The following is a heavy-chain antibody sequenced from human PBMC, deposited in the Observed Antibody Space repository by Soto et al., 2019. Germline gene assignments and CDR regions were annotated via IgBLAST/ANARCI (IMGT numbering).Heavy chain of an antibody. Sequence: QLQLQESRPGLVRPSETLSLSCTVSGGSITSTSFSWDWIRQPPGKGLEWIGSIYSSGSTSYNPSPRGRLPKSVETSKNQFSRKVPYVTAADTAVYYCARRVAYGTYVVRGWFDPWGQGTLVTVSS. CDR3: ARRVAYGTYVVRGWFDP. J-gene: IGHJ5*02. CDR2: IYSSGST. V-gene: IGHV4-39*01. CDR1: GGSITSTSFS. D-gene: IGHD1-26*01.